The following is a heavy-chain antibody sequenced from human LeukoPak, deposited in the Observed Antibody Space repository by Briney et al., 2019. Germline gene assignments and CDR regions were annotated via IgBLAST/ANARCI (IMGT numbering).Heavy chain of an antibody. CDR1: GFTFSSYE. CDR2: INSSGRTI. V-gene: IGHV3-48*03. CDR3: ARRLGYCTNGVCYGGGFDP. Sequence: GGSLRLSCAASGFTFSSYEMDWVRQAPGKGLEWISYINSSGRTIYYANSVKGRFTISRDNAKDSLLLQMISLRGEDTAVYYCARRLGYCTNGVCYGGGFDPWGQGTLVTVSS. D-gene: IGHD2-8*01. J-gene: IGHJ5*02.